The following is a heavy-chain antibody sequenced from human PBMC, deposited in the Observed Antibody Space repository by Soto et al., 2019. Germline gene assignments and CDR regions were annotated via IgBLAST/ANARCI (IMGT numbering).Heavy chain of an antibody. V-gene: IGHV4-34*01. CDR2: INHSGST. CDR3: ARVIAAAGLDNYYYGMDV. J-gene: IGHJ6*02. D-gene: IGHD6-13*01. CDR1: GGSFSGYY. Sequence: SETLSLTCAVYGGSFSGYYWSWIRQPPGKGLEWIGEINHSGSTSYNPSLKSRVTISVDTSKNQFSLKLSSVTAADTAVYYCARVIAAAGLDNYYYGMDVWGQGTTVTVSS.